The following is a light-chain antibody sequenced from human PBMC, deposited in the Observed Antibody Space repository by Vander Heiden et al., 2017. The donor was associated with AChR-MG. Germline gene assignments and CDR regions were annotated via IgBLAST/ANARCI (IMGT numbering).Light chain of an antibody. CDR3: SSYKTNSTLGV. Sequence: QPALTQPASGSGSPGQSITISCTGTSADVGGSNYVSVYHTPPDHAHHIVLSHVYRRRSGVSHRFSGAKFGSTASLTRSVLQPEDEADYFCSSYKTNSTLGVFGGGTKLTVL. CDR2: HVY. CDR1: SADVGGSNY. V-gene: IGLV2-14*03. J-gene: IGLJ3*02.